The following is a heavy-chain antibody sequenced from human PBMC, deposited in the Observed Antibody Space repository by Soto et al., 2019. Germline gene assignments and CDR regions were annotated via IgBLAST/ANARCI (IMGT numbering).Heavy chain of an antibody. CDR3: ARGVLH. V-gene: IGHV4-31*03. D-gene: IGHD3-16*01. J-gene: IGHJ4*02. CDR1: GGSISSGGYY. CDR2: IYSSGRP. Sequence: QVQLQESGPGLVKPSQTLSLTCTVSGGSISSGGYYWSWIRQHPGKGLEWIGSIYSSGRPYYNPSPQHRVTISVDTSKTHSSLTLRSVTAADPAVYYCARGVLHWAQGTLVTVSS.